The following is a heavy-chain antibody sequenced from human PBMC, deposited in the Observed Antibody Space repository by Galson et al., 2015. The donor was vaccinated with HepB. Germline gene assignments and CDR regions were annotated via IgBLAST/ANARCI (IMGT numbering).Heavy chain of an antibody. D-gene: IGHD6-13*01. Sequence: SVKVSCKASGGTFSSYAISWVRQAPGQGLEWMGRIIPILGIANYAQKFQGRVTITADKSTSTAYMELSSLRSEDTAVYYCARDEHSSSWYTLLGFQHWSQGTLVTVSS. V-gene: IGHV1-69*04. CDR2: IIPILGIA. J-gene: IGHJ1*01. CDR1: GGTFSSYA. CDR3: ARDEHSSSWYTLLGFQH.